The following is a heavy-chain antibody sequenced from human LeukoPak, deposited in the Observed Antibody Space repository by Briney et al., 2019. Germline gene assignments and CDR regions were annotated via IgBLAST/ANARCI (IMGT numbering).Heavy chain of an antibody. Sequence: PSETLSLTCTVSGGSISSYYWSWIRQPPGKGLEWIGYIYHSGSTNYNPSLKSRVTISVDTSKNQFSLKLSSVTAADTAVYYCARRAERYSSSWYDYWGQGTLVTVSS. V-gene: IGHV4-59*08. CDR1: GGSISSYY. CDR2: IYHSGST. J-gene: IGHJ4*02. CDR3: ARRAERYSSSWYDY. D-gene: IGHD6-13*01.